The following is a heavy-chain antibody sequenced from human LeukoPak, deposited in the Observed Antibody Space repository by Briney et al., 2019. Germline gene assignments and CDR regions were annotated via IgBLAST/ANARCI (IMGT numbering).Heavy chain of an antibody. Sequence: GGSLRLSCAASGFTFSSYGMHWVRQAPGKGLEWVAVISYDGSNKYYADSVKGRFTISRDNSKNTLYLQMNSLRAEDTAVYYCAKDGRAVRYSGYESDPSTFDYWGQGTLVTVSS. CDR3: AKDGRAVRYSGYESDPSTFDY. CDR2: ISYDGSNK. CDR1: GFTFSSYG. D-gene: IGHD5-12*01. J-gene: IGHJ4*02. V-gene: IGHV3-30*18.